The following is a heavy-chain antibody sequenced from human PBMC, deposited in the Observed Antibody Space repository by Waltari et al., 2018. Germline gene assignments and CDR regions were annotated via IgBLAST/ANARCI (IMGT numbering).Heavy chain of an antibody. J-gene: IGHJ6*02. CDR1: DYSFSSAYY. D-gene: IGHD3-10*01. Sequence: VQLQESGPELVRPSETLSLICAVSDYSFSSAYYCGWIRPPPGPGLEWMGSIHYSGSAYYSPPLKSRVTISVDTSKNQFSLKLRSVTAADTAVYYCARDGPTSYYGSGSHYKDYYYYYGMDVWGQGTTVSVSS. CDR2: IHYSGSA. V-gene: IGHV4-38-2*02. CDR3: ARDGPTSYYGSGSHYKDYYYYYGMDV.